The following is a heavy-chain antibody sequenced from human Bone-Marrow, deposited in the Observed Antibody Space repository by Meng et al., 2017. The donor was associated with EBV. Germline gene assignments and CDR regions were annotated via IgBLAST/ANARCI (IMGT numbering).Heavy chain of an antibody. V-gene: IGHV1-3*01. D-gene: IGHD3-22*01. CDR3: ARRYYDVTGYYYFDF. Sequence: QGQTVQSGAEVEKPGASVKVSCKASGYTFRSYAIQWVRQAPRQSLEWMGWIDVGNANTKYSQKFQDRVTITRETFASTVYMELSRLTSEDTAVYYCARRYYDVTGYYYFDFWGQGTLVTVSS. J-gene: IGHJ4*02. CDR1: GYTFRSYA. CDR2: IDVGNANT.